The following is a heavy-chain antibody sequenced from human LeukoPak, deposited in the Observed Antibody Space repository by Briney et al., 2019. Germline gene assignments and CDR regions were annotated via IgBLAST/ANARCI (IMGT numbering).Heavy chain of an antibody. J-gene: IGHJ4*02. CDR2: IYYSGST. V-gene: IGHV4-39*07. CDR1: GGSISSSSYY. Sequence: PSETLSLTCTVSGGSISSSSYYWGWIRQPPGKGLEWIGSIYYSGSTYYNPSLKSRVTISVDTSKNQFSLKLSSVTAADTAVYYCARGYGSYPDYWGQGTLVTVSS. CDR3: ARGYGSYPDY. D-gene: IGHD1-26*01.